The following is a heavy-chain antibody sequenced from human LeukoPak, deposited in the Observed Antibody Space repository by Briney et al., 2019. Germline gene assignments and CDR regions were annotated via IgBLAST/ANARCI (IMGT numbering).Heavy chain of an antibody. D-gene: IGHD3-10*01. V-gene: IGHV4-34*01. Sequence: SETLSLTCAVYGGSFSGYYWSWIRQPPGKGLEWIGEINHSGSTNYNPSLTSRVTISVDTPKNQFSLKLSSVTAADTAVYYCARGSITMVRGVIRGWFDPWGQGTLVTVSS. CDR3: ARGSITMVRGVIRGWFDP. CDR2: INHSGST. J-gene: IGHJ5*02. CDR1: GGSFSGYY.